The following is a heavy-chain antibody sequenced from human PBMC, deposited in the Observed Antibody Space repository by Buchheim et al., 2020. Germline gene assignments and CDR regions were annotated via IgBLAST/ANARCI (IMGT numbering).Heavy chain of an antibody. D-gene: IGHD1-26*01. V-gene: IGHV3-11*01. CDR2: VSSTSKTI. CDR1: GFVFSDYY. Sequence: QVQLVESGGALVKPGGSLRLSCAASGFVFSDYYMTWIRQAPGKGLEWVSYVSSTSKTIYYADSVKGRFAISRDNDDNSLFLQMNRLQADDTAVYYCARVRLTSWGAFDYWGQGT. J-gene: IGHJ4*02. CDR3: ARVRLTSWGAFDY.